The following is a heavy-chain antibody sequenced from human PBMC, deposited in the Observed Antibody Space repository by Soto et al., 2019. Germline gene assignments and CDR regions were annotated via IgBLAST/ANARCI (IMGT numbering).Heavy chain of an antibody. D-gene: IGHD7-27*01. Sequence: SETLSLTCTVSGGSISSYYWSWIRQPPGKGLEWIGYIYYSGSTNYNPSLKSRVTISVDTSKNQFSLKLSSVTAADTAVYYCARHSSLTRTNWGYFDYWGQGTLVTVSS. CDR1: GGSISSYY. CDR3: ARHSSLTRTNWGYFDY. V-gene: IGHV4-59*08. CDR2: IYYSGST. J-gene: IGHJ4*02.